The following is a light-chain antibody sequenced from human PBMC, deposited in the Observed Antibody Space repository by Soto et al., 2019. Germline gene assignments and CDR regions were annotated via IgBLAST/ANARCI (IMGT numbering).Light chain of an antibody. CDR3: QQRSQWPWT. CDR1: QSVSID. V-gene: IGKV3-11*01. J-gene: IGKJ1*01. CDR2: DAS. Sequence: EIVLTQSPATLSLSPGERATLSCRASQSVSIDLAWYQQKPGQAPRLLIYDASNRATGIAARFSGGGSGTDFTLTISSPDPEDFAVYYCQQRSQWPWTFGQGTKVEIK.